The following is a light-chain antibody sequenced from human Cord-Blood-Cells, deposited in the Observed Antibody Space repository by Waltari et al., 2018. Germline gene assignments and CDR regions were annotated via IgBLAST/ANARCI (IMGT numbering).Light chain of an antibody. CDR1: QSISSY. CDR2: AAS. CDR3: QQSYSTLT. J-gene: IGKJ3*01. Sequence: DIQMTPAPSSLAASVRDIVTITCRASQSISSYLNWYQQKPGKAPKLLIYAASSLQSGVPSRFSGSGSGTDFTLTISSLQPEDFATYYCQQSYSTLTFGPGTKVDIK. V-gene: IGKV1-39*01.